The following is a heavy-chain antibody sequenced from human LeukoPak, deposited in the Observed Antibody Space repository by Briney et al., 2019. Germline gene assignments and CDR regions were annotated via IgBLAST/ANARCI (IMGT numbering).Heavy chain of an antibody. Sequence: GGSLRLSCAASGFTFTNFGMHWVRQAPGKGLDWVAFIMYDGSIKFYADSVLGRFTISRDNSKNTLDLQMNSLRTEDTAVYYCVKESLEGDTWGQGTLVTVFS. J-gene: IGHJ5*02. D-gene: IGHD1-1*01. CDR3: VKESLEGDT. CDR1: GFTFTNFG. V-gene: IGHV3-30*02. CDR2: IMYDGSIK.